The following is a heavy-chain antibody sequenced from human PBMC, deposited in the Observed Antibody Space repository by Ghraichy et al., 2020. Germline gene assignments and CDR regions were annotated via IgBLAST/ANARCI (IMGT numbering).Heavy chain of an antibody. CDR1: GYTFTGYY. CDR2: INPNSGGT. J-gene: IGHJ2*01. V-gene: IGHV1-2*02. CDR3: ARVATTVTTLWYFDL. Sequence: ASVKVSCKASGYTFTGYYMHWVRQAPGQGLEWMGWINPNSGGTNYAQKFQGRVTMTRDTSISTAYMELSRLRSDDTALYYCARVATTVTTLWYFDLWGRGTLVTVSS. D-gene: IGHD4-17*01.